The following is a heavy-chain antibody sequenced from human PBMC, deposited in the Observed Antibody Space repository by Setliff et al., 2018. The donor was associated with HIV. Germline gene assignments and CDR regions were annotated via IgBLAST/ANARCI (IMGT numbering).Heavy chain of an antibody. Sequence: GGSLRLSCAASGFAFSSYWMHWVRQSPGKGLVWVSRINGDGTSISYEDSVRGRFTISRDNAKNSLYLQMNSLRAEDTALYYCAKDKGYSYARGGRGNWFDPWGQGTLVTVSS. CDR2: INGDGTSI. CDR1: GFAFSSYW. D-gene: IGHD5-18*01. J-gene: IGHJ5*02. V-gene: IGHV3-74*01. CDR3: AKDKGYSYARGGRGNWFDP.